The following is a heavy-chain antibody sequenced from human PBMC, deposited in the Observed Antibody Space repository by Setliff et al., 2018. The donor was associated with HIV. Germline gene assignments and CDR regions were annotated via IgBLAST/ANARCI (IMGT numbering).Heavy chain of an antibody. CDR3: AREVRVVLPAAASGNYYYYYMDV. D-gene: IGHD2-2*01. V-gene: IGHV4-38-2*02. CDR1: GSSMTGRYI. CDR2: IFHSGTT. Sequence: SETLSLTCIVSGSSMTGRYIWGWFRQPPGKGLQWIGNIFHSGTTRYNVSLESRLTLSVDTSRNQFSLRLSSVTAADTAVYYCAREVRVVLPAAASGNYYYYYMDVWGKGTTVTVSS. J-gene: IGHJ6*03.